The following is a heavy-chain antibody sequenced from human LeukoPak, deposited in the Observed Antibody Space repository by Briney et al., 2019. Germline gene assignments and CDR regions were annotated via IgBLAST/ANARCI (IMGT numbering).Heavy chain of an antibody. Sequence: KPSETLSLTCAVYGGSFRGYYWSWIRQPPGKGLEWIGYIYYSGSTNYNPSLKSRVTISVDTSKNQFSLKLSSVTAADTAVYYCARSYDFWSGYRPDAFDIWGQGTMVTVSS. J-gene: IGHJ3*02. CDR3: ARSYDFWSGYRPDAFDI. V-gene: IGHV4-59*08. CDR1: GGSFRGYY. CDR2: IYYSGST. D-gene: IGHD3-3*01.